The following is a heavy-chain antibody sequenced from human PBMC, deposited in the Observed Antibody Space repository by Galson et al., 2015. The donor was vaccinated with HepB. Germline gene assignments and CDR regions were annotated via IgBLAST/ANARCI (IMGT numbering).Heavy chain of an antibody. CDR1: GYTLTELP. J-gene: IGHJ4*02. D-gene: IGHD6-13*01. CDR3: ATWRWSGFGSSSYYFDY. Sequence: SVKVSCKVSGYTLTELPMHLVRQAPGKGLEWMGGFDPEDGETIYAQKFQGRVTMTEDTSTDTAYMELSSLRSEDTAVYYCATWRWSGFGSSSYYFDYWGQGTLVTVSS. V-gene: IGHV1-24*01. CDR2: FDPEDGET.